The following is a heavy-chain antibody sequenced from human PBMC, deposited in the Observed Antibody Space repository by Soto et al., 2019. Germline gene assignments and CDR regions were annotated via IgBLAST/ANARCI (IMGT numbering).Heavy chain of an antibody. CDR1: GGSFSSHS. CDR3: STRAYETHGYYRFDP. CDR2: MNHSGRV. Sequence: PSESLSPTCPVYGGSFSSHSSTWIRQPPGKGREWIGDMNHSGRVNYSPSRKSRVTISLETSKNQFSLPLSAGTAADTAMYYCSTRAYETHGYYRFDPWGQGTLVTVSS. V-gene: IGHV4-34*01. J-gene: IGHJ5*01. D-gene: IGHD3-3*01.